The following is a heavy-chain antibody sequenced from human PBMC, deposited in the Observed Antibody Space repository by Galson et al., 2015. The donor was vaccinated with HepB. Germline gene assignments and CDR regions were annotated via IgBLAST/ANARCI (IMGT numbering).Heavy chain of an antibody. V-gene: IGHV3-33*01. CDR1: GFTFSKYG. Sequence: SLRLSCAASGFTFSKYGIHWVRQAPGRGLEWEAVIWKDGSKTYYADSVKGRFTVSRDNSKNMLYLQMNSLRAGDTALYYCVRDSVPVARINGFHIWGQGTLVTVTS. J-gene: IGHJ3*02. CDR2: IWKDGSKT. CDR3: VRDSVPVARINGFHI. D-gene: IGHD2-2*01.